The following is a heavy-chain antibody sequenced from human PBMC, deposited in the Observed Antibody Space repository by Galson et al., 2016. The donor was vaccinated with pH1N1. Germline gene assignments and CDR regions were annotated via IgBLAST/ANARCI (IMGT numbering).Heavy chain of an antibody. V-gene: IGHV3-30*03. CDR2: ISYDGKKK. CDR3: ARDHEEGFLEWLFGY. CDR1: GFTFSRYG. J-gene: IGHJ4*02. D-gene: IGHD3-3*01. Sequence: SLRLSCAASGFTFSRYGLHWVRQAPGKGLEWVGGISYDGKKKYYSDSVTGRFTVSRDNSKNTLYLHMSSLRADDTAIYCCARDHEEGFLEWLFGYWGQGTLVTVSS.